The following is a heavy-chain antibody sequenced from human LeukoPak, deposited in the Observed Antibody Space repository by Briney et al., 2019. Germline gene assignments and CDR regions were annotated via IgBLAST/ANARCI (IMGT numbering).Heavy chain of an antibody. V-gene: IGHV3-23*01. Sequence: GGSLRLSCAAFGFPLSSYAMSWVRQAPGKGLEWVSATSSSDAGTYHADSVKGRFTISRDNAKNSLYLQMNSLKADDTAVYYCTRGAGTGWRFDSWGQGTLVTVSS. CDR3: TRGAGTGWRFDS. J-gene: IGHJ4*02. CDR2: TSSSDAGT. D-gene: IGHD6-19*01. CDR1: GFPLSSYA.